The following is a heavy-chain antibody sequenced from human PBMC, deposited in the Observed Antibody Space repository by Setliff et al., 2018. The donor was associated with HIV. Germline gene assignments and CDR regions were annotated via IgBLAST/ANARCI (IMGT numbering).Heavy chain of an antibody. Sequence: ASVKVSCKVSGYTLTKLSIHWVRQGPGKGLEWMGGFDPEDGETIYAQKFQGRVTMTEDTSIDTAYMRMSSLRSENTAVYYCATRPRDDFWSGFDYWGRGTLVTVSS. D-gene: IGHD3-3*01. CDR3: ATRPRDDFWSGFDY. CDR2: FDPEDGET. CDR1: GYTLTKLS. J-gene: IGHJ4*02. V-gene: IGHV1-24*01.